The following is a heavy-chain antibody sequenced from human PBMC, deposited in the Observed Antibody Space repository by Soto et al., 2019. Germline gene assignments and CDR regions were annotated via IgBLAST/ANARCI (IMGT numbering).Heavy chain of an antibody. V-gene: IGHV4-39*01. Sequence: PSETLSLTCTVSGGSVRSSTYYWGWIRQAPGKGLEWIASIYYSGRTHNNPALKSRVTISVDTSKNQFSLKLSSVTAADTAVYYCARRERAAGTDWWFDPWGQGTLVTVSS. CDR1: GGSVRSSTYY. D-gene: IGHD6-13*01. CDR3: ARRERAAGTDWWFDP. J-gene: IGHJ5*02. CDR2: IYYSGRT.